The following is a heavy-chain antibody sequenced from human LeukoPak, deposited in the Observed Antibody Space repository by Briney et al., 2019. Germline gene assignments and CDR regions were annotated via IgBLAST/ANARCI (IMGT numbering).Heavy chain of an antibody. V-gene: IGHV1-69*04. CDR1: GGTFSSYA. CDR3: ARVLQQLVIYNWFDP. Sequence: SEKVSCKASGGTFSSYAISWVRQAPGQGLEWMGRIIPILGIANYAQKFQGRVTITADKSTSTAYMELSSLRSEDTAVYYCARVLQQLVIYNWFDPWGQGTLVTVSS. CDR2: IIPILGIA. D-gene: IGHD6-13*01. J-gene: IGHJ5*02.